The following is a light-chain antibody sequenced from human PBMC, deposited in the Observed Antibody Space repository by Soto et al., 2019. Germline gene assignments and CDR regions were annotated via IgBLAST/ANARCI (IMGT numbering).Light chain of an antibody. CDR1: QSVRSS. Sequence: EIVLTQSPGTLSLSPGERATLSCRASQSVRSSLAWYQQKPGQAPRLLISGASNRATGIPDRFSGSGSGTDFPLTISRLEPEDFAVYFCQQYGGSPLTFGGGTKVEIK. V-gene: IGKV3-20*01. CDR3: QQYGGSPLT. J-gene: IGKJ4*01. CDR2: GAS.